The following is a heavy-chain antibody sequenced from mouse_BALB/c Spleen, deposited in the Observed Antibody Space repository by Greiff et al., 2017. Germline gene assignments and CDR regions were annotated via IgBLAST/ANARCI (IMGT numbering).Heavy chain of an antibody. CDR2: ISSGGST. V-gene: IGHV5-6-5*01. D-gene: IGHD1-1*01. CDR3: ARGGYNYGSSSYAMDY. J-gene: IGHJ4*01. Sequence: EVNLVESGGGLVKPGGSLKLSCAASGFTFSSYAMSWVRQTPEKRLEWVASISSGGSTYYPDSVKGRFTISRDNARNILYLQMSSLRSEDTAMYYCARGGYNYGSSSYAMDYWGQGTSVTVSS. CDR1: GFTFSSYA.